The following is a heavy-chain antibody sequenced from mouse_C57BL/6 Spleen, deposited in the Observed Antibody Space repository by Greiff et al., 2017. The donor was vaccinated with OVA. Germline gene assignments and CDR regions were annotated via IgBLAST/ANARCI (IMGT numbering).Heavy chain of an antibody. J-gene: IGHJ4*01. D-gene: IGHD1-1*01. CDR2: IYPSDSET. CDR3: ARNYYGSSYGD. Sequence: VQLQQPGAELVRPGSSVKLSCKASGYTFTSYWMDWVKQRPGQGLEWIGNIYPSDSETHYNQKFKDKATLTVDKSSSTAYMQLSSLTSEDSAVYYCARNYYGSSYGDWGQGTSVTVSS. V-gene: IGHV1-61*01. CDR1: GYTFTSYW.